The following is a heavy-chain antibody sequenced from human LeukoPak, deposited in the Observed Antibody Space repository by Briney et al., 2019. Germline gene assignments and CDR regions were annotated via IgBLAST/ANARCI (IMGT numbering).Heavy chain of an antibody. Sequence: SETLSLTCTVSGGSISSYYWSWIRQPPEKGLEWVGYTHYSGTTNYNPSLKSRFSIPIDTAKSQLSLKLSSVTAADTAVYYRAAGWYGHGGYWRQGLLVTVSS. J-gene: IGHJ4*02. V-gene: IGHV4-59*01. CDR3: AAGWYGHGGY. CDR1: GGSISSYY. D-gene: IGHD6-19*01. CDR2: THYSGTT.